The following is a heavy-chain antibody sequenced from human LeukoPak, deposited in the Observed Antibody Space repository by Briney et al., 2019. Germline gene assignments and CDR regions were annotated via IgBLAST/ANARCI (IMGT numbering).Heavy chain of an antibody. CDR1: GFTFSSYA. Sequence: GGSLRLSCAASGFTFSSYAMSWVRQAPGKGLEWVSAISGSGGSTYYADSVKGRFTISRDNSKNTLYLQMNSLRVEDTAVYYCAKARSGWSPLDYFDYWGQGTLVTVSS. CDR3: AKARSGWSPLDYFDY. V-gene: IGHV3-23*01. CDR2: ISGSGGST. J-gene: IGHJ4*02. D-gene: IGHD6-19*01.